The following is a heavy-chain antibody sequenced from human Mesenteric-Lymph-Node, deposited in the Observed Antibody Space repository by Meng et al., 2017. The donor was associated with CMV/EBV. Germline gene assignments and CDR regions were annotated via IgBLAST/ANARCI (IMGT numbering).Heavy chain of an antibody. V-gene: IGHV4-39*07. Sequence: GSLRLSCTVSGGSISSSSHYWGWIRQPPGKGLEWIGSIYYSGSTYYNPSLQSRVTISVDTSKNHFSLKLSSVTAADTAMYYCARAGGYTSSWYAYWGQGTLVTVSS. CDR1: GGSISSSSHY. D-gene: IGHD6-13*01. CDR2: IYYSGST. CDR3: ARAGGYTSSWYAY. J-gene: IGHJ4*02.